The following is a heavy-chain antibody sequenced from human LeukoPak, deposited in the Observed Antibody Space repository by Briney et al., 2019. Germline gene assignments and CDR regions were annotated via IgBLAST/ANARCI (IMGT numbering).Heavy chain of an antibody. CDR2: IKSDGGSA. CDR3: AKLTMIVPQGGFDY. V-gene: IGHV3-74*01. J-gene: IGHJ4*02. D-gene: IGHD3-22*01. CDR1: GFTFSNYL. Sequence: GGSLRLSCTASGFTFSNYLMHWVRQAPGKGLVWVSHIKSDGGSATYADSVKGRFTVSRDNAKNPLYLQMNSLRAEDTAVYYCAKLTMIVPQGGFDYWGQGTLVTVSS.